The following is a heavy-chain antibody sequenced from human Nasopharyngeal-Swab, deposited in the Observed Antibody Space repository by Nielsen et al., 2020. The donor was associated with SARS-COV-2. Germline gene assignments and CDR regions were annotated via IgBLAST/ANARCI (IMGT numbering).Heavy chain of an antibody. Sequence: GGSLKISCAASGFTFSSYWMSWVRQAPGKGLEWVANIKQDGGEKNYVDSVKGRFTISRDNAKNSLYLQMNTLRAEDTAVYYCVRDVIATVTTPPDYWGQGTLVTVSS. CDR2: IKQDGGEK. CDR3: VRDVIATVTTPPDY. V-gene: IGHV3-7*01. D-gene: IGHD4-17*01. J-gene: IGHJ4*02. CDR1: GFTFSSYW.